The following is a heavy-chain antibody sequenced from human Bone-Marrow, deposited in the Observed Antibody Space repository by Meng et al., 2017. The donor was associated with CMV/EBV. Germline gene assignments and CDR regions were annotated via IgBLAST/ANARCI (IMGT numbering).Heavy chain of an antibody. CDR2: INSDGSST. Sequence: GESLKISCAASGFTFSNYWMHWVRQAPGKGLVWVSRINSDGSSTSYADSVKGRFTISRDNAKNTLYVQMNSLRAEDTAVYYCARYTYYDFWSGYLGFDYWGQGTLVTVSS. CDR1: GFTFSNYW. J-gene: IGHJ4*02. CDR3: ARYTYYDFWSGYLGFDY. V-gene: IGHV3-74*01. D-gene: IGHD3-3*01.